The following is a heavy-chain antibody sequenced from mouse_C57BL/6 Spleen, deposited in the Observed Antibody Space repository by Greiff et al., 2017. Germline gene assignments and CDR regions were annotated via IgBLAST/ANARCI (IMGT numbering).Heavy chain of an antibody. D-gene: IGHD1-1*01. CDR1: GFSLSTSGMG. J-gene: IGHJ2*01. CDR3: ARDYSISSALYY. Sequence: QVTLKESGPGILQASQTLSLTCSFSGFSLSTSGMGVGWIRQPSGKGLEWLAHIYWDDDKRYNPSLKSRLTISKATTRNQVFLTNTSVDTADTATYYCARDYSISSALYYWGQGTTLTVSS. V-gene: IGHV8-12*01. CDR2: IYWDDDK.